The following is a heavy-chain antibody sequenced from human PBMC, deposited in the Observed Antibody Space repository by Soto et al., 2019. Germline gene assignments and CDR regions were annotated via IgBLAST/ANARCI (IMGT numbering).Heavy chain of an antibody. CDR3: AKVTIFGVVDY. Sequence: EVQLLESGGGLVQPGGSLSLSCTASGFTFSRDAMSWVRQAPGKGLEWVATINNSGASTNYADSVKGRFTISRDNSKNTLYVQMSSQRANDTAVYYCAKVTIFGVVDYWGQGTLVTVSS. V-gene: IGHV3-23*01. J-gene: IGHJ4*02. CDR1: GFTFSRDA. D-gene: IGHD3-3*01. CDR2: INNSGAST.